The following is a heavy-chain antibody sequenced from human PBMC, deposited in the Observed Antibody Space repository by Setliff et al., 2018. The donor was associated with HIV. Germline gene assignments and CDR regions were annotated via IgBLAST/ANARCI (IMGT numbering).Heavy chain of an antibody. J-gene: IGHJ3*02. CDR2: IYWDDDK. D-gene: IGHD2-15*01. CDR1: GFSLSTSGVG. CDR3: VHPGYCSGGSCYADAFDI. Sequence: SGPTLVNPTQPLTLTCTFSGFSLSTSGVGVGWIRQPPGKALEWLALIYWDDDKRYSPSLKTRLNITKDTSKNQVVLTMTNMDPVDTATYYCVHPGYCSGGSCYADAFDIWGQGTMVTVSS. V-gene: IGHV2-5*02.